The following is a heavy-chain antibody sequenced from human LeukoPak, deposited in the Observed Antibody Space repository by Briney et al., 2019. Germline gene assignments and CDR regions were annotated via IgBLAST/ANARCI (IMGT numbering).Heavy chain of an antibody. CDR1: GFTVSSNY. CDR3: ARGLRYFDS. Sequence: GGSLRLSCAASGFTVSSNYMSWVRQAPGKGLEWVSLIYSGGATYYADSVKGQFTISGDNSKNTLSLQVNSLRAEDTAVYYCARGLRYFDSWGQGTLVTVSS. CDR2: IYSGGAT. J-gene: IGHJ4*02. V-gene: IGHV3-53*01. D-gene: IGHD3-9*01.